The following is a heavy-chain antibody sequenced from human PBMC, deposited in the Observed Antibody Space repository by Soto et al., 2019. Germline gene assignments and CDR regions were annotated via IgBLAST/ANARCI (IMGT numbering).Heavy chain of an antibody. CDR2: ISSNGGST. CDR3: ARAGRDGYYFDY. J-gene: IGHJ4*02. V-gene: IGHV3-64*01. D-gene: IGHD3-10*01. CDR1: GFTFSTYS. Sequence: SLRLSCAASGFTFSTYSMNWVRQAPGKGLEYVSSISSNGGSTYYANSVKGRFTISRDDSKNTLYLQMGSLRVEDMAVYYCARAGRDGYYFDYWGQGTLVTVSS.